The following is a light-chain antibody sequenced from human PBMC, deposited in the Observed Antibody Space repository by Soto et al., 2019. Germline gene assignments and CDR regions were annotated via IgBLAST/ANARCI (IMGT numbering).Light chain of an antibody. CDR3: SSYTRSGAYV. V-gene: IGLV2-14*01. CDR2: EVS. Sequence: QSALTQPASVSGSPGQSITISCTGTSSDVGGYNYVSWYQQQSGKAPKLMIHEVSNRPSGVSTRFSGSKSGNTASLTISGLQAEDEADYYCSSYTRSGAYVFGIGTQLTVL. CDR1: SSDVGGYNY. J-gene: IGLJ7*01.